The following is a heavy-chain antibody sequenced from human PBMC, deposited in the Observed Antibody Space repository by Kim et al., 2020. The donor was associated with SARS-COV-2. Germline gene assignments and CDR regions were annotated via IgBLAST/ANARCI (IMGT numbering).Heavy chain of an antibody. D-gene: IGHD3-3*01. V-gene: IGHV4-34*01. Sequence: SGSTNYTPSLKSRVTISVDTSKNQFSLKLSSVTAADTAVYYCARGTIFGYWGQGTLVTVSS. J-gene: IGHJ4*02. CDR2: SGST. CDR3: ARGTIFGY.